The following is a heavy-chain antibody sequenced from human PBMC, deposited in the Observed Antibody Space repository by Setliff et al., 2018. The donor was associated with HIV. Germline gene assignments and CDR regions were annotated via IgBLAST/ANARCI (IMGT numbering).Heavy chain of an antibody. V-gene: IGHV1-69-2*01. D-gene: IGHD3-10*01. CDR1: GYSFTTYF. Sequence: ASVKVSCKASGYSFTTYFMHWVRQAPGKGLEWMGRVDPEDGETIYAERFRGRISLTVDKSTGTAYMELNRLRSEDTAIYYCATLDYYGSATYNLALHYWGQGTLVTVSS. CDR3: ATLDYYGSATYNLALHY. CDR2: VDPEDGET. J-gene: IGHJ4*02.